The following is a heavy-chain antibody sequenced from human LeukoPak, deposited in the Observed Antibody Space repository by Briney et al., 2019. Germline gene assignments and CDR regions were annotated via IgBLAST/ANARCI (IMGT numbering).Heavy chain of an antibody. CDR1: GFTFSTYW. CDR3: TRAGLYSNSRYYFDD. V-gene: IGHV3-7*01. Sequence: GGSLRLSCAASGFTFSTYWMTWVRQAPGKGLEWVANIKQDGSEKYFVDSVKGRSTISRDNAKNSLYLQMNSLRTEDTAVYYCTRAGLYSNSRYYFDDWGQGTLVTVSS. D-gene: IGHD6-13*01. J-gene: IGHJ4*02. CDR2: IKQDGSEK.